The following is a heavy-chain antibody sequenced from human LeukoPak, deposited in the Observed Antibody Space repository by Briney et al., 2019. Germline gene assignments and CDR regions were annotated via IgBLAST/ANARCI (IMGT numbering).Heavy chain of an antibody. CDR1: GYTFTGYY. D-gene: IGHD3-10*01. J-gene: IGHJ4*02. CDR3: ARVAYYYGSGSYPLDY. CDR2: IKSNSGGT. Sequence: ASVKVSCKASGYTFTGYYMHWVRQAPGQGLEWMGWIKSNSGGTNYAQKFQGRVTMTRDTSISTAYMELSGLRSDDTAVYYCARVAYYYGSGSYPLDYWGQGTLVTVSS. V-gene: IGHV1-2*02.